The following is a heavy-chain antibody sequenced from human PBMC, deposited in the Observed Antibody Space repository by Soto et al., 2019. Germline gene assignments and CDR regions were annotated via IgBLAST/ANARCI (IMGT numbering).Heavy chain of an antibody. J-gene: IGHJ6*02. CDR3: ARFTIFGVVTFYGMDV. CDR1: GDSVSSNSAA. V-gene: IGHV6-1*01. Sequence: SQTLSLTCAISGDSVSSNSAAWNWIRQSPSRGLEWLGRTYYRSKWYNDYAVSVKSRITINPDKSKKKFYLQLNSVTPEDTAVYYCARFTIFGVVTFYGMDVWGQGTTVTVSS. D-gene: IGHD3-3*01. CDR2: TYYRSKWYN.